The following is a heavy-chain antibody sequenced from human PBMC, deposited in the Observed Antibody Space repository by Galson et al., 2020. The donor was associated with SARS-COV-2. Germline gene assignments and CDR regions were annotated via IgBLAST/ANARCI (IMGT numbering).Heavy chain of an antibody. CDR3: ARAGLGGAYYYYMDV. Sequence: SETLSLTCTVSGGSISSYYCSWIRQPPGKGLEWIGYIYYSGSTNYNTSLKSRVTISVDTSKNQFSLKLSSVTAADTAVYYCARAGLGGAYYYYMDVWGKGTTVTISS. D-gene: IGHD1-26*01. V-gene: IGHV4-59*01. CDR2: IYYSGST. CDR1: GGSISSYY. J-gene: IGHJ6*03.